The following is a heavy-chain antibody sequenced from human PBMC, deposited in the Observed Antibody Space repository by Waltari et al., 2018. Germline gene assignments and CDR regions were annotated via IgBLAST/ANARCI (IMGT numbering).Heavy chain of an antibody. D-gene: IGHD6-13*01. CDR2: IYHSGST. CDR1: GYSISSGYY. V-gene: IGHV4-38-2*02. J-gene: IGHJ5*02. Sequence: QLQLQESGPGLVKPSETLSLTCTVSGYSISSGYYWGWIRQPPGKGLEWIGSIYHSGSTYYNPSLKSRVTISVDTSKNQFSLKLSSVTAADTAVYYCARGKIIAAAATPQYNWFDPWGQGTLVTVSS. CDR3: ARGKIIAAAATPQYNWFDP.